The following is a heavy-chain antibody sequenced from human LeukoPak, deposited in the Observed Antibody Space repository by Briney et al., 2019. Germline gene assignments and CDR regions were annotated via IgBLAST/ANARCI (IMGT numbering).Heavy chain of an antibody. V-gene: IGHV4-39*07. D-gene: IGHD5-24*01. Sequence: PSETLSLTCTVSGGSSSSSSYYWAWIRQPPGKGLEWIGSVDYDGTTYYNPSLKSRVTISLDTSKNHFSPRLTSVTAADTAVYYCARVLEPLGAIDIWGQGTMVTLSS. CDR1: GGSSSSSSYY. CDR2: VDYDGTT. J-gene: IGHJ3*02. CDR3: ARVLEPLGAIDI.